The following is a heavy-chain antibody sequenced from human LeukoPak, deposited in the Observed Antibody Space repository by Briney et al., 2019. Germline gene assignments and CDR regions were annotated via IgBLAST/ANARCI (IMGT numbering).Heavy chain of an antibody. J-gene: IGHJ4*02. Sequence: GGPLRLSCAASGFTFSSYNMNWVRQAPGKGLEWVANIKQGGSEKYYVDSVKGRFTISRDNAKNSLYLQMNSLRVEDTAVYYCARDLDWVPYYFDYWGQGTLVTVSS. CDR1: GFTFSSYN. V-gene: IGHV3-7*01. CDR3: ARDLDWVPYYFDY. D-gene: IGHD2-21*01. CDR2: IKQGGSEK.